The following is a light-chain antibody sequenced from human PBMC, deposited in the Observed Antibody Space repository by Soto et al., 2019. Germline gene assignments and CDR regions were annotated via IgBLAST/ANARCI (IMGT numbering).Light chain of an antibody. J-gene: IGLJ3*02. V-gene: IGLV3-25*03. CDR2: KDT. CDR1: TLPKQY. CDR3: QSADRSGVYRV. Sequence: SYELTQPPSVSVSPGQTARITCSGDTLPKQYAYWFQQKPGQAPMLVIYKDTERPSGIPERFAGSSSGTTVTLAITAVQAEDEADYYCQSADRSGVYRVFGGGTKLTVL.